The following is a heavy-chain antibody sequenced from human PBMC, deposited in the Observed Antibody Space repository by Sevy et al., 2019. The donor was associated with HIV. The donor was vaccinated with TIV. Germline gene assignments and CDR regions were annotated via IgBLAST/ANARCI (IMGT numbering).Heavy chain of an antibody. CDR3: ARDWMYYYDSSGYYYVDAFDI. J-gene: IGHJ3*02. Sequence: GGSLRLSCAASGFTFSSYSMNWVRQAPGKGLEWVSSISSSSSYIYYADTVKGRFTISRYNAKKSLYLQMNSLRAEDTAVYYCARDWMYYYDSSGYYYVDAFDIWGQGTMVTVSS. CDR2: ISSSSSYI. V-gene: IGHV3-21*01. D-gene: IGHD3-22*01. CDR1: GFTFSSYS.